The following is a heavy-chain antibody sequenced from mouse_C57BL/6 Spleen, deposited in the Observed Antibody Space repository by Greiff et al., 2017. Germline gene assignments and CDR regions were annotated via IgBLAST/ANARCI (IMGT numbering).Heavy chain of an antibody. CDR1: GYTFTSYT. J-gene: IGHJ3*01. CDR3: ARSDWDDFAF. CDR2: INPGSGYT. D-gene: IGHD4-1*01. Sequence: VQLPQSGAELARPGASVKMSCKASGYTFTSYTMHWVKQSPGQGLEWIGYINPGSGYTKYKQKFKDKAPLSADKSSSTAYMQLSSLTSEVSSVYYCARSDWDDFAFWGQGTLVTVSA. V-gene: IGHV1-4*01.